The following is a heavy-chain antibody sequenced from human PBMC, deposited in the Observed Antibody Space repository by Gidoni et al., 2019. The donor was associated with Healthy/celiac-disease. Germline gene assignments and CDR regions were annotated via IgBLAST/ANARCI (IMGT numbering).Heavy chain of an antibody. Sequence: EVQLVESGGGLVQPGGSLRLSCAASGFTFSSYSMNWVRQAPGKGLGWVPYISSSSSTIYYADSVKGRFTISRDNAKNSLYLQMNSLRAEDTAVYYCARDRTVRDYYYGLDVWGQGTTVTVSS. CDR3: ARDRTVRDYYYGLDV. CDR2: ISSSSSTI. V-gene: IGHV3-48*01. J-gene: IGHJ6*02. D-gene: IGHD4-17*01. CDR1: GFTFSSYS.